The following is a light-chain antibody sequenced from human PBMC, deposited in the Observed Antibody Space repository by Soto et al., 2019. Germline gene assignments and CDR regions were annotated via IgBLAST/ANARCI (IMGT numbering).Light chain of an antibody. J-gene: IGKJ1*01. CDR3: QQSYSYPRT. CDR2: AAS. CDR1: QTIITY. V-gene: IGKV1-39*01. Sequence: DIQMTQSPASLSASVGDRVTITCRASQTIITYLNWYQQKPGEAPKVLIYAASSLQSGVPSRFSGSGSGTDFTLTISGLQPDDFATYYCQQSYSYPRTFGQGTKVDIK.